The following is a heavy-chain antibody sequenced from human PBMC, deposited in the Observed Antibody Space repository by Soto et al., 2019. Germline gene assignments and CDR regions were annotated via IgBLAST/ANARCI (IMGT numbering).Heavy chain of an antibody. CDR1: GGSISSYY. V-gene: IGHV4-59*01. CDR3: ASLNYYYGMDV. J-gene: IGHJ6*02. Sequence: SDTLSLTCTVSGGSISSYYWSWIRQPPGKGLEWIGYIYYSGSTNYNPSLKSRVTISVDTSKNQFSLKLSSVTAADTAVYYCASLNYYYGMDVWGQGTTVTVSS. CDR2: IYYSGST.